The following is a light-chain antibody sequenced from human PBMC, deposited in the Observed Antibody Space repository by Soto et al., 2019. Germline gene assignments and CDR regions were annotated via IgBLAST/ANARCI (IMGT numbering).Light chain of an antibody. V-gene: IGKV1-5*01. J-gene: IGKJ1*01. CDR3: QQYHSYWT. CDR1: QSISGW. CDR2: DAS. Sequence: DIQITQSPSTLSASVGYRATITCRASQSISGWLAWYQQKPGKAPKLLIYDASSLESGVPQRFSGSGSGTEFTLTISSLQTDDFSTYYCQQYHSYWTFGQGTKVDIK.